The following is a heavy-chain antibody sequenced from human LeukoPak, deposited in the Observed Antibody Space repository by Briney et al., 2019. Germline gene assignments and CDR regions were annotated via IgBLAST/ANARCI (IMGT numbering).Heavy chain of an antibody. CDR1: GYTFTGYY. D-gene: IGHD3-10*01. J-gene: IGHJ3*02. Sequence: ASVNVSCKASGYTFTGYYVHWVRQAPAQGLEWMGWINPNTGDTDYVQKLQGRVTMTRDTSISTAYMELSRLRSDDTAVYYCAARDLSAFDIWGRGTVVTVSS. V-gene: IGHV1-2*02. CDR3: AARDLSAFDI. CDR2: INPNTGDT.